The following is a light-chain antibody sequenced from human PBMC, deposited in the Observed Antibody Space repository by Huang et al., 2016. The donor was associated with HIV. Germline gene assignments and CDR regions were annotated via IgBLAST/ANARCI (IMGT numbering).Light chain of an antibody. J-gene: IGKJ1*01. CDR3: QRYDTAPRA. CDR1: QDIGNF. V-gene: IGKV1-27*01. Sequence: DIQMTQSPPSLSASQGVRVTLTCRASQDIGNFLAWFQQKPGGAPQLLIFSASTLHLGVPSRFTGRGSGTEFTLTITNLQPEDVATYYCQRYDTAPRAFGPGTKVDI. CDR2: SAS.